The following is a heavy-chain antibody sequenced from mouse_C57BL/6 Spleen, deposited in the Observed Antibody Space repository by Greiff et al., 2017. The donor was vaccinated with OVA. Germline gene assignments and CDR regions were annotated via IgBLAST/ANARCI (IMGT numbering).Heavy chain of an antibody. CDR2: ISNLAYSI. CDR3: ARRGNYSNWFAY. Sequence: EVKLVESGGGLVQPGGSLKLSCAASGFTFSDYGMAWVRQAPRKGPEWVAFISNLAYSIYYADTVTGRFTISRDNAKNTLYLEMSSLRSEDTAMYYCARRGNYSNWFAYWGQGTLVTVSA. V-gene: IGHV5-15*04. D-gene: IGHD2-5*01. J-gene: IGHJ3*01. CDR1: GFTFSDYG.